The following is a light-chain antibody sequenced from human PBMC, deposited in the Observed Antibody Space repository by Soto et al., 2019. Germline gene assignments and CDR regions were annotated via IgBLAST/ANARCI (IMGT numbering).Light chain of an antibody. CDR2: DAS. V-gene: IGKV3-11*01. CDR1: QSVSSY. Sequence: EIVLTQSPATLSLSPGERATLSCRASQSVSSYLAWYQQKPGQAPRLLIYDASNRATGIPARFSGSGSGTDFTLTISSLEPEYFAVYYCQQRSKWPITFGQGTRLEIK. J-gene: IGKJ5*01. CDR3: QQRSKWPIT.